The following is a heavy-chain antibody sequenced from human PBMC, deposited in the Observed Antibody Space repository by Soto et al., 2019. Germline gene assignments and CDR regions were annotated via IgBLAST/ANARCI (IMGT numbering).Heavy chain of an antibody. J-gene: IGHJ6*02. CDR3: ARESGGYDSSTRYGLDV. Sequence: PSETLSLTCSVSGGSISSVGHYWTWIRQQPGKGLEWIGYIYYSGSTDYNPSLKSRVTISVDRSKNQFSLNLSSVTAADTAIYCCARESGGYDSSTRYGLDVWGQGTTVTVSS. D-gene: IGHD6-25*01. CDR1: GGSISSVGHY. CDR2: IYYSGST. V-gene: IGHV4-31*03.